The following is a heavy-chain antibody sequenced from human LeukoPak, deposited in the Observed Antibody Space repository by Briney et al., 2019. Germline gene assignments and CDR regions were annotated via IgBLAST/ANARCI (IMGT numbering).Heavy chain of an antibody. CDR1: GLTVSNIW. CDR3: ARGGGLDV. J-gene: IGHJ6*02. V-gene: IGHV3-7*03. Sequence: AGGSLGLSCAVSGLTVSNIWMNWARQAPGKGLEWVASINHNGNVNYYVDSVKGRFTISRDNAKNSLYLQMSNLRAEDTAVYFCARGGGLDVWGQGATVTVSS. D-gene: IGHD3-16*01. CDR2: INHNGNVN.